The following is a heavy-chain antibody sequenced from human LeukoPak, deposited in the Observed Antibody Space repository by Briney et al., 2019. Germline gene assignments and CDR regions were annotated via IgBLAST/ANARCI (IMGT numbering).Heavy chain of an antibody. CDR2: ISSSSSTM. CDR3: ARERYYGDYPDY. V-gene: IGHV3-48*02. J-gene: IGHJ4*02. Sequence: PGGSRRLSCAASVFTFSTYSMNWVRQAPGKGLEWVSYISSSSSTMYYADSVKGRFTISRDNAKNSLYLQMNSLRDEDTAVYYCARERYYGDYPDYWGQGTLVAVSS. CDR1: VFTFSTYS. D-gene: IGHD4-17*01.